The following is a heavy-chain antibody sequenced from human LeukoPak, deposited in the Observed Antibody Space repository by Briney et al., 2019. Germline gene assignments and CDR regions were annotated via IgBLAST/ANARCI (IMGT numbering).Heavy chain of an antibody. Sequence: SETLSLTCTVSGGSISSGSYSWIRQPAGKGLEWIGEINHSGSTNYNPSLKSRVTISVDTSKNQFSLKLSSVTAADTAVYYCARGYGSGSRGYYFDYWGQGTLVTVSS. V-gene: IGHV4-61*10. J-gene: IGHJ4*02. CDR3: ARGYGSGSRGYYFDY. CDR2: INHSGST. D-gene: IGHD3-10*01. CDR1: GGSISSGS.